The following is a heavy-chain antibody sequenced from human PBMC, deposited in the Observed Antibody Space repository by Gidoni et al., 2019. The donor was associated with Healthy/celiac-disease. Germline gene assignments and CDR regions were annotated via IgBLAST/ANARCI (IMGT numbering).Heavy chain of an antibody. Sequence: EVQLVESGGGLVKPGGSLRLSRAASGFTFSHVWMNWVRQAPGKGLEWVGRIKSKTDSGTTDYAAPVKGRFTISRDDSKNTLYLQMNSLKTEDTAVYYCTTVKLGWNYYYFDYWGQGTLVTVSS. CDR3: TTVKLGWNYYYFDY. J-gene: IGHJ4*02. CDR1: GFTFSHVW. CDR2: IKSKTDSGTT. V-gene: IGHV3-15*07. D-gene: IGHD1-7*01.